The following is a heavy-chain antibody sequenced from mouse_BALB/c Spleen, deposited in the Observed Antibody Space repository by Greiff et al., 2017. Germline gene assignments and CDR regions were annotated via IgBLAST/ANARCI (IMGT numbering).Heavy chain of an antibody. CDR1: GFTFSSYA. J-gene: IGHJ4*01. CDR3: ARPFYYYAMDY. Sequence: EVQVVESGGGLVKPGGSLKLSCAASGFTFSSYAMSWVRQSPEKRLEWVAEISSGGSYTYYPDTVTGRFTISRDNDKNTLYLEMSSLRSEDTAMYYCARPFYYYAMDYWGQGTSVTVSS. V-gene: IGHV5-9-4*01. CDR2: ISSGGSYT.